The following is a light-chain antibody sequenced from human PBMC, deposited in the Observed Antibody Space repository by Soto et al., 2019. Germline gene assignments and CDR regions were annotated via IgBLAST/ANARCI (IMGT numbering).Light chain of an antibody. CDR2: AAS. CDR3: QESYTTPWT. Sequence: DIQMTQSPSPLSASVGDRVTITCRASQKIYSYLNWYQQKPGKAPKLLIYAASSLQSGVPSRFSGSGSGTDFTLTISSLQPEDFATYYCQESYTTPWTFGQGTKVEIK. CDR1: QKIYSY. J-gene: IGKJ1*01. V-gene: IGKV1-39*01.